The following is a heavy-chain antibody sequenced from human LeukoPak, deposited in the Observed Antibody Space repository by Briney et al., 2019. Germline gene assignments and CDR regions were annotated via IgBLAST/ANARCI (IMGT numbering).Heavy chain of an antibody. CDR1: GGSFSGYY. CDR3: ARGLKDYYGSGSYLGGDWFDP. D-gene: IGHD3-10*01. V-gene: IGHV4-34*01. Sequence: SETLSLTCAVYGGSFSGYYWSWIRQPPGKGLEWIGEINHSGSTNYNPSLKSRVTISVDTSKNQFSLKLSSVTAADTAVYYCARGLKDYYGSGSYLGGDWFDPWGQGTLVTVPS. J-gene: IGHJ5*02. CDR2: INHSGST.